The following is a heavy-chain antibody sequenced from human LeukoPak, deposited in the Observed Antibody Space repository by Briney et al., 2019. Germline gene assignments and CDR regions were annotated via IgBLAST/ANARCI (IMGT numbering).Heavy chain of an antibody. D-gene: IGHD3-9*01. Sequence: GGSLRLSCAASGFTFSDYYMSWIRQAPGKGLEWVANIKQDGSEKYYVDSVKGRFTISRDNAKNSLYLQMNSLRAEDTAVYYCARAISRYFFDWGQGTLVTVSS. CDR2: IKQDGSEK. CDR1: GFTFSDYY. V-gene: IGHV3-7*04. CDR3: ARAISRYFFD. J-gene: IGHJ4*02.